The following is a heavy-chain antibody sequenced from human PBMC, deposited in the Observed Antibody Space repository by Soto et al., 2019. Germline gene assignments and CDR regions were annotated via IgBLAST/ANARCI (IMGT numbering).Heavy chain of an antibody. J-gene: IGHJ3*02. Sequence: PGGSLRLSCAASGFTFSSYAMSWVRQAPGKGLEWVSAISGSGGSTYYADSVKGRFTISRDNSKSTLYLQMNSLRAEDTAVYYCAKMTYYDFWSPDAFDIWGQGTMVTVSS. CDR3: AKMTYYDFWSPDAFDI. CDR2: ISGSGGST. D-gene: IGHD3-3*01. V-gene: IGHV3-23*01. CDR1: GFTFSSYA.